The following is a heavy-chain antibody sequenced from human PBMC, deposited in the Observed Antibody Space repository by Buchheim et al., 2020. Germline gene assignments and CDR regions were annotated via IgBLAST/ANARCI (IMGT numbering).Heavy chain of an antibody. CDR3: ASQDGYGDWYFDL. CDR2: ICNSSSTI. J-gene: IGHJ2*01. Sequence: EVQLVESGGGLVQPGGSLRLSCAASGFTFSSYSMHWVRQAPGKGLEWVSYICNSSSTIYYADSVKGRFTISRDNAKNSLYLQMNSLRAEDTAVYYCASQDGYGDWYFDLWGRGTL. CDR1: GFTFSSYS. V-gene: IGHV3-48*01. D-gene: IGHD5-18*01.